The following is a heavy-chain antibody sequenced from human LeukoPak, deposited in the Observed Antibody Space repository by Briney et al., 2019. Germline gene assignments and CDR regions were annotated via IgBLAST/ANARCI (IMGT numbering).Heavy chain of an antibody. CDR1: GYTFTGYY. J-gene: IGHJ4*02. CDR3: AGNFPRGIVVIY. D-gene: IGHD3-22*01. Sequence: ASVKVSCKASGYTFTGYYMHWVRQAPGQGLEWMGWINPNSGGTNYAQKFQGRVTMTRDTSISTAYMELSRLRSDDTAVYYCAGNFPRGIVVIYWGQGTLVTVPS. V-gene: IGHV1-2*02. CDR2: INPNSGGT.